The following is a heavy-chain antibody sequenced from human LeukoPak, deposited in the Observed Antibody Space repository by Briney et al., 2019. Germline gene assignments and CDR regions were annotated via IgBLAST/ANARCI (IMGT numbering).Heavy chain of an antibody. D-gene: IGHD3-10*01. V-gene: IGHV3-7*01. CDR1: GFTFSSYW. CDR3: AKDHSNALLWFGEVIRKTRDGYFDY. Sequence: GGSLRLSCAASGFTFSSYWMSWVRQAPGKGLEWVANIKQDGSEKYYVDSVKGRFTISRDNSKNTLYLQMNSLRAEDTAVYYCAKDHSNALLWFGEVIRKTRDGYFDYWGQGTLVTVSS. CDR2: IKQDGSEK. J-gene: IGHJ4*02.